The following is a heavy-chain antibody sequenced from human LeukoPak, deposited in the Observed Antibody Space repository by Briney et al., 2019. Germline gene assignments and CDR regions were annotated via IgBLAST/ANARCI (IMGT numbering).Heavy chain of an antibody. CDR1: GCTISDYW. J-gene: IGHJ5*02. CDR3: VRDGGTDWYDP. D-gene: IGHD3-16*01. Sequence: PGGSLRLSCAASGCTISDYWMTWVRQAPGKGLEWVANIKQDGVEKSYVDSVKGRFTISRDNANNSIFLQMNSLRVEDTAIYYCVRDGGTDWYDPWGQGTLVSVSS. CDR2: IKQDGVEK. V-gene: IGHV3-7*01.